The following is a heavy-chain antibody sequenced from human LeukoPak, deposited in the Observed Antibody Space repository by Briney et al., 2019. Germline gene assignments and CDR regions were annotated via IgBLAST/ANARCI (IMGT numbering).Heavy chain of an antibody. J-gene: IGHJ6*03. V-gene: IGHV1-69*13. CDR3: ARVGALPLGYCSSTSCLDYYMDV. Sequence: GASVKVSCKASGGTFSSYAISWVRQAPGQGLEWMGGIIPIFGTANYAQKFQGRVTITADESTSTAYLELSSLRSEDTAVYYCARVGALPLGYCSSTSCLDYYMDVWGKGTTVTVSS. D-gene: IGHD2-2*01. CDR2: IIPIFGTA. CDR1: GGTFSSYA.